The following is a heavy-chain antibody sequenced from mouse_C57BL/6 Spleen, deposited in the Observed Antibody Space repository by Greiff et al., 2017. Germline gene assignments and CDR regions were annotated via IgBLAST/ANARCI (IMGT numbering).Heavy chain of an antibody. CDR3: AREGDSSGYYDG. Sequence: QVQLKQSGPELVKPGASVKISCKASGYAFSSSWINWVKQRPGKGLEWIGRIYPGDGNTNYNGKFKGKATLTADTSSSTAYMQLSSLTTEDSAVYFCAREGDSSGYYDGWGQVTTLTVAS. D-gene: IGHD3-3*01. CDR1: GYAFSSSW. CDR2: IYPGDGNT. J-gene: IGHJ2*01. V-gene: IGHV1-82*01.